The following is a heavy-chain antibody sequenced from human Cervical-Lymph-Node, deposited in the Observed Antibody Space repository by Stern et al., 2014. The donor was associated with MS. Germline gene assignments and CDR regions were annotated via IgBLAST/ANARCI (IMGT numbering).Heavy chain of an antibody. Sequence: QLQLQESGPGLVKPSETLSLTCTVSGGSLRSYYWNWIRQAPGKGLEWLGFIYLTGSVNYNPSLSSRVAMSVDTSKNQFSLTVSSVTAADTAVYYCAREGEYCSGSRCYPFLDYWGQGTLVTVSS. J-gene: IGHJ4*02. CDR3: AREGEYCSGSRCYPFLDY. CDR2: IYLTGSV. V-gene: IGHV4-59*01. D-gene: IGHD2-15*01. CDR1: GGSLRSYY.